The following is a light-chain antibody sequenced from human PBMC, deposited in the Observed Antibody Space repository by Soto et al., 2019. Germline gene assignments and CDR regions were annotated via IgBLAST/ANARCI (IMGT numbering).Light chain of an antibody. CDR3: QQYGTSVGLT. V-gene: IGKV3-20*01. CDR2: DAS. Sequence: EIVLTQSPGTLSLSPGERATLSCGASQSVSSSSLAWYQQKPGQAPRLLIYDASSRATGIPDRFSGSGSGTDFTLTISRLEPEDFAVYFCQQYGTSVGLTFGGGTKVEI. CDR1: QSVSSSS. J-gene: IGKJ4*01.